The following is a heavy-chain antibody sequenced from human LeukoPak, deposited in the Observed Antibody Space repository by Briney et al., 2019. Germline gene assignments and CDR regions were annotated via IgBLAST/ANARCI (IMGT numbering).Heavy chain of an antibody. CDR1: GVMFPSYW. V-gene: IGHV3-7*05. CDR2: IKQDGSEK. Sequence: GGSLRLSCAASGVMFPSYWMTWVRQAPGKGLEWVANIKQDGSEKYYVDSVKGRFTISRDNAKNSVYLQMNSLKTEDTAVYYCTRLTEGWGQGTLVTVSS. CDR3: TRLTEG. J-gene: IGHJ4*02.